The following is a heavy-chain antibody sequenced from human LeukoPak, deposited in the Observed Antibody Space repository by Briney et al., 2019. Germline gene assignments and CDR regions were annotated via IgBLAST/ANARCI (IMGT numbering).Heavy chain of an antibody. J-gene: IGHJ4*02. V-gene: IGHV1-46*01. CDR1: GYTFTSYD. CDR2: INPSGGST. D-gene: IGHD6-6*01. CDR3: ARKDLYSSSSRGFDY. Sequence: ASVKVSCKASGYTFTSYDINWVRQAPGQGLEWMGIINPSGGSTSFAQKFQGRVIMTRDTSTSTVYMELSSLRSEDTAVYYCARKDLYSSSSRGFDYWGQGTLVTVSS.